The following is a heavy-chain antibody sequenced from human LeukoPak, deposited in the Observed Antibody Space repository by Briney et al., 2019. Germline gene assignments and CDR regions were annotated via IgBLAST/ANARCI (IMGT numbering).Heavy chain of an antibody. CDR3: ARVPGLGYCSGGSCYSRAFDI. CDR2: ISSSGSTI. J-gene: IGHJ3*02. CDR1: GFTFSSYE. Sequence: GGSLRLSCAASGFTFSSYEMNWVRQAPGKGLEWVSYISSSGSTIYYADSVKGRFTISRDNAKNSLYLQMNSLRAEDTAVYDCARVPGLGYCSGGSCYSRAFDIWGQGTMVTVSS. V-gene: IGHV3-48*03. D-gene: IGHD2-15*01.